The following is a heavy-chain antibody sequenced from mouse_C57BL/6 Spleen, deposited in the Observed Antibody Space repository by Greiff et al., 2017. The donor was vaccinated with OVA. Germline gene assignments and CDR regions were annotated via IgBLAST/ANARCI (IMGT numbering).Heavy chain of an antibody. V-gene: IGHV1-55*01. D-gene: IGHD4-1*01. J-gene: IGHJ4*01. Sequence: QVKLQQPGAELVKPGASVRMSCKASGFTFTSYWITWVKQRPGQGLEGIGDIYPGSGSTNYNEKFKSKATLTVDTSSSTAYMQLSSLTSEDSAVYYCAITGSYYAMDYWGQGTSVTVSS. CDR3: AITGSYYAMDY. CDR2: IYPGSGST. CDR1: GFTFTSYW.